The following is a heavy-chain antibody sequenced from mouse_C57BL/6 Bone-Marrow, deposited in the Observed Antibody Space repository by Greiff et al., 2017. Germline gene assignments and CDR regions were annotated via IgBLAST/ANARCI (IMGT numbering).Heavy chain of an antibody. CDR1: GYTFTNYW. J-gene: IGHJ4*01. Sequence: VQLQQSGAELVRPGTSVKMSCKASGYTFTNYWIGWAKQRPGHGLEWIGDIYPGGGCTNYNEKFKGKATLTADKSSSTAYMQFSSLTSEDSAIYYCARCYDGYYFYAMDYWGQGTSVTVSS. V-gene: IGHV1-63*01. CDR2: IYPGGGCT. D-gene: IGHD2-3*01. CDR3: ARCYDGYYFYAMDY.